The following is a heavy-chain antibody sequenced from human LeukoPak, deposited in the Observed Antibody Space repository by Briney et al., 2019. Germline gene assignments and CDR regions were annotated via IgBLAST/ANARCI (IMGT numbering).Heavy chain of an antibody. V-gene: IGHV3-49*04. CDR1: GFTFGGYA. CDR3: TRDRAYYYDSSGYYYCYF. D-gene: IGHD3-22*01. CDR2: IRSKAYGGTT. Sequence: GGSLRLSCTTSGFTFGGYALSWVRQAPGKGLEWVGFIRSKAYGGTTECAASVKGRFTISRDDSKSIAYLQMNSLKTEDTAVYYCTRDRAYYYDSSGYYYCYFWGQGTLVTVSS. J-gene: IGHJ4*02.